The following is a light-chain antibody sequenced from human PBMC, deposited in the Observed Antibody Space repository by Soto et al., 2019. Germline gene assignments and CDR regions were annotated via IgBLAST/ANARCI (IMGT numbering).Light chain of an antibody. V-gene: IGKV3-20*01. J-gene: IGKJ4*01. Sequence: EIGLTQSPGTLSLSPGERATLSFTASHSVGFTFITWYQQIPDQAPRLRIEAASSRASGSPDRFSGSGSGTAITLTSSSLATEDFPVDYCHQYGNSPPTFGAGTKVE. CDR2: AAS. CDR3: HQYGNSPPT. CDR1: HSVGFTF.